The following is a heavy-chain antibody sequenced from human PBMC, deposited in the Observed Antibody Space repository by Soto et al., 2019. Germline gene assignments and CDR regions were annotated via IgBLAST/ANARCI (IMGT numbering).Heavy chain of an antibody. CDR3: ARQRTTVVTQAYFDH. CDR2: IYYSGRT. D-gene: IGHD2-21*02. J-gene: IGHJ4*02. V-gene: IGHV4-39*01. Sequence: SETLSLTCIVSGESISSSSYYWGWIRQPPGKGLEWIGGIYYSGRTYYNPSFKSRVTISIDTSKDQFSLKLSSVTATDTAVYYCARQRTTVVTQAYFDHWGQGALVTVSS. CDR1: GESISSSSYY.